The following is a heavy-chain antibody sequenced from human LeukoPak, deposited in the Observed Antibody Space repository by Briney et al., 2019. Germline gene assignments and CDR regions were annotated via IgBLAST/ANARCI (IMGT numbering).Heavy chain of an antibody. CDR1: GYSFTSYW. V-gene: IGHV5-51*01. J-gene: IGHJ4*02. D-gene: IGHD2-15*01. CDR2: IFPGDSDT. CDR3: ARRGYCSGGSCYYFDY. Sequence: GESLKISCKGSGYSFTSYWIGWVRQMPGKGLEWMGIIFPGDSDTRYSPSFQGQVTISADKSISTAYLQWGSLKASDTAMYYCARRGYCSGGSCYYFDYWGQGTLVTVSS.